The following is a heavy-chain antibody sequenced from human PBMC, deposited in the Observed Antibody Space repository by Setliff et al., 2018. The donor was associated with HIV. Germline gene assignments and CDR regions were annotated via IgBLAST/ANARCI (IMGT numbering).Heavy chain of an antibody. Sequence: PSETLSLTCAVYGGSFSGYYWSWIRQPPGKGLEWIGEINHSGSTNYNPSLKSRVTISVDTSKNQFSLKLSSVTAADTAVYYCARDRAAFRLTYWGQGTLVTV. D-gene: IGHD3-3*02. J-gene: IGHJ4*02. CDR2: INHSGST. V-gene: IGHV4-34*01. CDR3: ARDRAAFRLTY. CDR1: GGSFSGYY.